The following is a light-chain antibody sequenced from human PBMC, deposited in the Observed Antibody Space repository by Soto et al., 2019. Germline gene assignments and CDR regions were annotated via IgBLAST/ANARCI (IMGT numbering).Light chain of an antibody. CDR2: SNN. CDR3: AAWDDSLDNYV. J-gene: IGLJ1*01. V-gene: IGLV1-44*01. CDR1: TSNIGSNT. Sequence: QSVLTQPPSASGTPGQRVTISASGGTSNIGSNTVNWYQQLPGTAPKLLIYSNNQRPSGVPDRFSGSKSGTSASLAISGLQSEDEADYYCAAWDDSLDNYVFGTGTKVTVL.